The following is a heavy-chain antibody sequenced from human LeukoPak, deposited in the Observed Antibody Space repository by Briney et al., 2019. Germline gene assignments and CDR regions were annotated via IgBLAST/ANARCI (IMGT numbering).Heavy chain of an antibody. CDR2: ISSSGSTI. CDR1: GFTFSDYY. CDR3: ARGPLKVAAAGTSDY. D-gene: IGHD6-13*01. Sequence: GGSLRLSCAASGFTFSDYYMSWIRQAPGKGLEWVSYISSSGSTIYYADSVKGRFTISRYNAKNSLYLQMNSLRAEDTDVYYCARGPLKVAAAGTSDYWGQGTLVTVSS. V-gene: IGHV3-11*04. J-gene: IGHJ4*02.